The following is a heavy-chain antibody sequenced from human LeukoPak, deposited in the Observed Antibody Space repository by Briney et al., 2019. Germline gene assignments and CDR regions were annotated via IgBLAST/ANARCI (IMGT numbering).Heavy chain of an antibody. CDR3: ARASTLAAPGAVPNDY. CDR2: INPNSGGT. CDR1: GYAFTGYY. V-gene: IGHV1-2*02. D-gene: IGHD6-13*01. Sequence: GASVKVSCKASGYAFTGYYLHWVQQAPGQGLGWMGWINPNSGGTNYAQKFQGRVTLTRDTSLSTAYMELSSLKSDDTAVYYCARASTLAAPGAVPNDYWGQGTLVTVSS. J-gene: IGHJ4*02.